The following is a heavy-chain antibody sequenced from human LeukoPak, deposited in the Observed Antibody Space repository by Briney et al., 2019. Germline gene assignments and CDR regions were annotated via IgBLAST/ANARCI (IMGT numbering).Heavy chain of an antibody. Sequence: PGRSLRLSCAASGFTFSSYWMHWVRQAPGKGLVWVSRINSDGYSISYADSVKGRFTISRDNSKNTLSLQMNSLRVEDTAVYYCAKGGYEYDSSGHNYFDYWGQGTLVTVSS. D-gene: IGHD3-22*01. V-gene: IGHV3-74*01. J-gene: IGHJ4*02. CDR1: GFTFSSYW. CDR3: AKGGYEYDSSGHNYFDY. CDR2: INSDGYSI.